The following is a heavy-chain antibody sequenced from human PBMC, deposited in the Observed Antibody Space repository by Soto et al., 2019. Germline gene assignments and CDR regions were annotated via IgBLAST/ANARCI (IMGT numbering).Heavy chain of an antibody. J-gene: IGHJ3*02. D-gene: IGHD2-2*01. Sequence: ASVKVSCKASGGSFSSYAISWVRQAPGQGLEWMGGIIAYNGKTNYAQKLQGRVTMTTDTSTSTAYMELRSLRSDDTAVYYCAREVRAIDAFDIWGQGTMVTV. CDR2: IIAYNGKT. CDR3: AREVRAIDAFDI. V-gene: IGHV1-18*01. CDR1: GGSFSSYA.